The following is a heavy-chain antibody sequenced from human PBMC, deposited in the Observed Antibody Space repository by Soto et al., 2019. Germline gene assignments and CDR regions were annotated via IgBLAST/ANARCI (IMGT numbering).Heavy chain of an antibody. J-gene: IGHJ4*02. Sequence: SETLSLTCTVSGGSISSYYWSWIRQPPGKGLEWIGSVFYTGFTSYNPSLESRVSVSVDTSKNQFSLKVSGVSAADTAVYYCATSQKGYNWNYFDHWGQGALVT. CDR3: ATSQKGYNWNYFDH. V-gene: IGHV4-59*04. CDR1: GGSISSYY. D-gene: IGHD1-20*01. CDR2: VFYTGFT.